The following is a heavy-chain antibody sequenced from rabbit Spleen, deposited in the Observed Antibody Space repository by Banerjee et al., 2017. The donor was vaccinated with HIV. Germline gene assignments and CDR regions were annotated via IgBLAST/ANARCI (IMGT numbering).Heavy chain of an antibody. V-gene: IGHV1S7*01. D-gene: IGHD8-1*01. CDR2: IDPVFGIT. CDR3: ARDGAGGGYFAL. Sequence: HLKESGGGLVQPGGSLKLSCKASGFTLSSYYMNWVRQAPGKGLEWIGYIDPVFGITYYANWVNGRFSISRENAQNTVDLKMNSLTAADTATYFCARDGAGGGYFALWGPGTLVTVS. J-gene: IGHJ4*01. CDR1: GFTLSSYY.